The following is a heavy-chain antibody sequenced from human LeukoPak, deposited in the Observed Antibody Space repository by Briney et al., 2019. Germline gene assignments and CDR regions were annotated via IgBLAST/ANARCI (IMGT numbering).Heavy chain of an antibody. CDR1: GYTFTGVY. CDR3: RLFHTPIFDL. D-gene: IGHD3-3*01. CDR2: INPSSGGT. Sequence: GASVKISCKASGYTFTGVYIHWVRQAPGQGLEWTGRIEWMGRINPSSGGTNYAQNFQGRVTMAWDTSISTDYLALSRLTSYDTAVYYCRLFHTPIFDLWGQGTMITVSS. J-gene: IGHJ3*01. V-gene: IGHV1-2*06.